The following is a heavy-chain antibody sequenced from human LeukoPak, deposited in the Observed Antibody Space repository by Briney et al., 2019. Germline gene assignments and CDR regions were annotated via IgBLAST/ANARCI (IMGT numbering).Heavy chain of an antibody. V-gene: IGHV3-53*01. CDR1: GFTVSSNY. Sequence: GGSLRLSCAASGFTVSSNYMSWVRQAPGKGLEWDSFIYRGGSTYYADSVKGRFTISRDNSKNTLYLQMNSLRAEDTAVYYCAREPEDWGQGTLVTVSS. CDR2: IYRGGST. J-gene: IGHJ4*02. CDR3: AREPED.